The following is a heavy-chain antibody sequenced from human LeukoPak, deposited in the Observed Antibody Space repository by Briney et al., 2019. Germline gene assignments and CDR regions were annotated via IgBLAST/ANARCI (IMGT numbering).Heavy chain of an antibody. J-gene: IGHJ4*02. CDR1: GFTFSSYA. CDR3: ASGEVKVVVVPAAIGY. V-gene: IGHV3-30*04. D-gene: IGHD2-2*02. Sequence: GGSLRLSCAASGFTFSSYAMHWVRQAPGKGLEWVAVISYDGSNKYYADSVKGRFTISRDNSKNTLYLQMNSLRAEDTAVDYCASGEVKVVVVPAAIGYWGQGTLVTVSS. CDR2: ISYDGSNK.